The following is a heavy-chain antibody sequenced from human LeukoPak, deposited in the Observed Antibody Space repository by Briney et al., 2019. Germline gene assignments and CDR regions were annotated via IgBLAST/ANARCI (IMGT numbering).Heavy chain of an antibody. CDR3: AKVQDYDFWSGYNNWFDP. CDR2: ISGSGGST. D-gene: IGHD3-3*01. CDR1: GFTFDDYA. J-gene: IGHJ5*02. Sequence: PGGSLRLSCAASGFTFDDYAMSWVRQAPGKGLEWVSAISGSGGSTYYADSVKGRFTISRDNSKNTLYLQMNSLRAEDTAVYYCAKVQDYDFWSGYNNWFDPWGQGTLVTVSS. V-gene: IGHV3-23*01.